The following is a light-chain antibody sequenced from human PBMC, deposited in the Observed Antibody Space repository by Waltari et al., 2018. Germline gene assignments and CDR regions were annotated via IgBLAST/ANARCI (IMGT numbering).Light chain of an antibody. Sequence: DIQMTQSPSTLSASVGDRVTITCRASQGIDNYLAWYQQKPGKAPKLLIFMASTFKREGPSRCSGSGSGTEFALTISGLQSGDFATYCCQHCSSYPVIFGRGTKLEIE. CDR3: QHCSSYPVI. J-gene: IGKJ2*01. CDR1: QGIDNY. CDR2: MAS. V-gene: IGKV1-5*03.